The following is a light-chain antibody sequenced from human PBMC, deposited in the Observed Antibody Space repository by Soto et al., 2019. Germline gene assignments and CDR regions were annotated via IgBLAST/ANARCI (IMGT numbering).Light chain of an antibody. V-gene: IGLV1-40*01. CDR1: SSNIGAGYD. Sequence: QSVLTQSPSVSGAPGQRVTISCTGSSSNIGAGYDVHWYQQLPGTAPKLLIYGNSNRPSGVPDRFSGSKSGTSASLAITGLEAADVADYYCQSYDSSLSGRVFGGGTKLTVL. CDR3: QSYDSSLSGRV. J-gene: IGLJ3*02. CDR2: GNS.